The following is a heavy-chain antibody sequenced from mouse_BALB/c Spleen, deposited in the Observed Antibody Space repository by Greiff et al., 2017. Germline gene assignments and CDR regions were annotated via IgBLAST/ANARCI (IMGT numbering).Heavy chain of an antibody. D-gene: IGHD1-1*01. CDR2: IDPANGNT. Sequence: VQLQQSGAELVKPGASVKLSCTASGFNIKDTYMHWVKQRPEQGLEWIGRIDPANGNTKYDPKFQGKATITADTSSNTAYLQLSSLTSEDTAVYYCASYYGSRYYFDYWGQGTTLKVSS. CDR1: GFNIKDTY. J-gene: IGHJ2*01. V-gene: IGHV14-3*02. CDR3: ASYYGSRYYFDY.